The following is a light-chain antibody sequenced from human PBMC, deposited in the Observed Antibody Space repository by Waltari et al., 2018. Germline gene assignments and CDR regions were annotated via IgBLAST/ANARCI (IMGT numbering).Light chain of an antibody. Sequence: DIVMTQAPDSLAVALGERTTINGSSSQSVLYSANNKNYLAWYQQKPGQPPKLLIYWASTRESGVPDRFSGSGSGTDFTLTISSLQAEDVAVYYCQQYYSTRTFGQGTKVEIK. CDR1: QSVLYSANNKNY. CDR3: QQYYSTRT. CDR2: WAS. V-gene: IGKV4-1*01. J-gene: IGKJ1*01.